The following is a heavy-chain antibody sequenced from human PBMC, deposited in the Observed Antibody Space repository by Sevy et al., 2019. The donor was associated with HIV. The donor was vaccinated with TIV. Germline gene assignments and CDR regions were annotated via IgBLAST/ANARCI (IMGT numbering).Heavy chain of an antibody. CDR2: INWNGGST. Sequence: GGSLRLSCAASGFTFDDYGMSWVRQAPGKGLEWVSGINWNGGSTGCADSVKGRFTISRDNAKNFLYLQMNSLRAEDTALYYCARGSGSDYYYYYGMDVWGQGTTVTVSS. V-gene: IGHV3-20*04. CDR3: ARGSGSDYYYYYGMDV. CDR1: GFTFDDYG. J-gene: IGHJ6*02. D-gene: IGHD1-26*01.